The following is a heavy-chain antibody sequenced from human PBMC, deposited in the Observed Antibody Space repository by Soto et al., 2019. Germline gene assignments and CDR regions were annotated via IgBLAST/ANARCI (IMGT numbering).Heavy chain of an antibody. CDR3: ARHGFGSLHGLVDV. V-gene: IGHV4-59*08. CDR2: IQYSGYS. D-gene: IGHD3-10*01. Sequence: QVQLQESGPGLVKPSETLSLTCTVSGGSITNYYCSWFRQPPGKGLEWIGYIQYSGYSAYNLTLKRRVSMSMDTSKTQFSLMLESVTAIDTAVYYCARHGFGSLHGLVDVWGQGTMVIVSS. J-gene: IGHJ6*02. CDR1: GGSITNYY.